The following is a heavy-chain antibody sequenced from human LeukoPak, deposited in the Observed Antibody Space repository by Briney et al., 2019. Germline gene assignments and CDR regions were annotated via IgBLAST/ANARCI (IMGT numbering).Heavy chain of an antibody. CDR1: GFTFSSSW. CDR2: IKPDGNAK. CDR3: ARDRAYNTFDY. Sequence: GGSLRLSCAPSGFTFSSSWMTWVRQAPGKGLEWVANIKPDGNAKNYEDSVKGRFTISRDNAKNSLYLQLNSLRADDTAVYYCARDRAYNTFDYWGQGTLVAVSS. D-gene: IGHD1-14*01. J-gene: IGHJ4*02. V-gene: IGHV3-7*01.